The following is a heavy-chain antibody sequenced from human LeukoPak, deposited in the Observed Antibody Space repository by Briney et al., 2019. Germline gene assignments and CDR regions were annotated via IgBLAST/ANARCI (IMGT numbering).Heavy chain of an antibody. CDR1: GLTFSSYS. CDR2: ITTSSTYI. D-gene: IGHD6-19*01. J-gene: IGHJ4*02. Sequence: GGSLRLSCAASGLTFSSYSMSWVRQAPGKGLEWVSSITTSSTYISYADSVKGRFTISRDNAKNSLYLQMNSLRAEDTAVYYCARGKYSSGWFDYWGQGTLVTVSS. V-gene: IGHV3-21*01. CDR3: ARGKYSSGWFDY.